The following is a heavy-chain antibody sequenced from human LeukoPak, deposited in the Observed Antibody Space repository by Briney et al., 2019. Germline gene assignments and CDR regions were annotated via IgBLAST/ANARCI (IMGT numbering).Heavy chain of an antibody. CDR3: AKDPTLPSVAAAPDY. CDR1: GFTFSSYA. D-gene: IGHD6-13*01. Sequence: PGGSLRLSCGASGFTFSSYAMSWVRQARGKGLEGVSAISGSGGSTYYADSVKGRFTISRDNSKNTLYLQKNSLRAEDTAVYYCAKDPTLPSVAAAPDYWGQGTLVTVSS. V-gene: IGHV3-23*01. J-gene: IGHJ4*02. CDR2: ISGSGGST.